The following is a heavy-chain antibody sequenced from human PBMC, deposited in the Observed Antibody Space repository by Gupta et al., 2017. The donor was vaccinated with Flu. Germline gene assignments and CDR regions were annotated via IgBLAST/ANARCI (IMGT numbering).Heavy chain of an antibody. Sequence: EVQLVQSGAEVKKPGESLRISCKGSGYSFTSYWISWVRQMPGKGLEWMGRIDPSDSYTNYSPSFQGHVTISADKSISTAYLQWSSLKASDTAMYYCARHFGSSGYYYYGMDVWGQGTTVTVSS. V-gene: IGHV5-10-1*01. J-gene: IGHJ6*02. CDR2: IDPSDSYT. CDR1: GYSFTSYW. D-gene: IGHD3-3*02. CDR3: ARHFGSSGYYYYGMDV.